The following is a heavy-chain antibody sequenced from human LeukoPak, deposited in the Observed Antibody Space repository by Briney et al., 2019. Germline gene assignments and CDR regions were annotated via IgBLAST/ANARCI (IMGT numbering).Heavy chain of an antibody. CDR2: ISSSSSTI. V-gene: IGHV3-48*01. D-gene: IGHD7-27*01. CDR3: AKGGVHGELGYFDY. Sequence: GGSLRLSCAASGFTFSSYSMNWVRQAPGKGLEWVSYISSSSSTIHYADSVKGRFTISRDNAKNSLYLQMSSLRAEDMALYYCAKGGVHGELGYFDYWGQGTLVTVSS. CDR1: GFTFSSYS. J-gene: IGHJ4*02.